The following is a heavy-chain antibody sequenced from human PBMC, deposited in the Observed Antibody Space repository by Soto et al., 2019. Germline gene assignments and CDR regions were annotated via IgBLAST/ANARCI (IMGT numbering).Heavy chain of an antibody. CDR1: GYTFTSYA. Sequence: GASVKVSCKASGYTFTSYAMHWVRQAPGQRLEWMGWINAGNGNTKYSQKFQGRVTITRDTSASTAYMELSSLRSEDTAVYYCARGRIAVAGPLGVPSDYWGQGILVTVSS. D-gene: IGHD6-19*01. V-gene: IGHV1-3*01. J-gene: IGHJ4*02. CDR2: INAGNGNT. CDR3: ARGRIAVAGPLGVPSDY.